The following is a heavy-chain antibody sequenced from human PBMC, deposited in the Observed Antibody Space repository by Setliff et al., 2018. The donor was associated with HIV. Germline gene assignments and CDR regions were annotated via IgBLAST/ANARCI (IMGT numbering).Heavy chain of an antibody. CDR3: ARDRYAGEIDY. CDR1: GGSINSGHYY. CDR2: IYYTGST. Sequence: TLSLTCSVSGGSINSGHYYWSWIRHHPGKGLEWIGYIYYTGSTYFNPSLMSRLTLSIDTSKNQFSLKLSSVTAADTAVYYCARDRYAGEIDYWGQGTLVTVSS. J-gene: IGHJ4*02. V-gene: IGHV4-31*03. D-gene: IGHD3-10*01.